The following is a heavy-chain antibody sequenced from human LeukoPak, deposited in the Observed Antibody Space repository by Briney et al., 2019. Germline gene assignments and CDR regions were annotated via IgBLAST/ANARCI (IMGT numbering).Heavy chain of an antibody. D-gene: IGHD3-22*01. Sequence: VGSLRLSCAASGFTFDDYGMSWVRQAPGKGLEWVSGINWNGGSTGYADSVKGRFTISRDNAKNSLYLQMNSLRAEDTALYYCARAVEYYDSSGYYYVYYFDYWGQGTLVTVSS. J-gene: IGHJ4*02. CDR1: GFTFDDYG. CDR3: ARAVEYYDSSGYYYVYYFDY. V-gene: IGHV3-20*04. CDR2: INWNGGST.